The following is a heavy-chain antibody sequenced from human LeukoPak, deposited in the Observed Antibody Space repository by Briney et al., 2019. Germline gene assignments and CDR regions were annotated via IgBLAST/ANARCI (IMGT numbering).Heavy chain of an antibody. D-gene: IGHD5/OR15-5a*01. CDR3: ATASLGGLGDV. CDR1: GFTFSSYS. V-gene: IGHV3-21*01. Sequence: GGSLRLSCAASGFTFSSYSMNWVRQAPGKGLEWVSSISSSSSYIYYADSVKGRFTISRDNAKNSLYLQMNSLRAEDTAVYYCATASLGGLGDVWGKGTTVTVSS. J-gene: IGHJ6*04. CDR2: ISSSSSYI.